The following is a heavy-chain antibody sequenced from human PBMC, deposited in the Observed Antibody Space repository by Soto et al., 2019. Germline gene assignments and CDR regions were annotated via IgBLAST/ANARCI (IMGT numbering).Heavy chain of an antibody. CDR1: GFNIRSGGYY. CDR3: ATLPPRIVGVVLPTPF. V-gene: IGHV4-31*03. CDR2: IYYSGST. Sequence: SETQSLTSTVSGFNIRSGGYYWSWIRQHPGKGLEWIGYIYYSGSTYYNPSLKSRVTISVDTSKNQFSLKLSSVTAADTAVDYGATLPPRIVGVVLPTPFWGQGPLVTVSS. J-gene: IGHJ4*02. D-gene: IGHD2-21*01.